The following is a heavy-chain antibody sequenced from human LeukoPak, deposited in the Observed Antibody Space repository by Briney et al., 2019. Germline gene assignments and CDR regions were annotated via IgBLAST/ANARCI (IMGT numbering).Heavy chain of an antibody. J-gene: IGHJ4*02. Sequence: RASVKVSCKASGGTFSSYAISWVRQAPGQGLEWMGGIITIFGTANYAQKFQGRVTITADESTSTAYMELSSLRSEDTAVYYCADLNNYYDSSGSLDYWGQGTLVTVSS. V-gene: IGHV1-69*13. CDR3: ADLNNYYDSSGSLDY. D-gene: IGHD3-22*01. CDR2: IITIFGTA. CDR1: GGTFSSYA.